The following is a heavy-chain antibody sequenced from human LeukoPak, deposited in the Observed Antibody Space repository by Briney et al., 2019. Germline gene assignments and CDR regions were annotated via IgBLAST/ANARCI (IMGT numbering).Heavy chain of an antibody. Sequence: GGSLRLSCAASGFTFSSYGMHWVRQAPGKGLEWVAVIWYDGSNKYYADSVKGRFTISRDNSKNTLYLQMNSLRAEDTAVYYCAKDTSGYDPYYFDYWGPGTLVTVSS. CDR2: IWYDGSNK. J-gene: IGHJ4*02. D-gene: IGHD5-12*01. CDR3: AKDTSGYDPYYFDY. CDR1: GFTFSSYG. V-gene: IGHV3-33*06.